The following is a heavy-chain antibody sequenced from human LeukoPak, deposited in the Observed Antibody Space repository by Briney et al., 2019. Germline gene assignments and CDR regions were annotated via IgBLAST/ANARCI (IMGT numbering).Heavy chain of an antibody. CDR3: ARVSPNTVTTLQYFDY. D-gene: IGHD4-17*01. CDR2: INSDGSST. J-gene: IGHJ4*02. Sequence: GGSLRLSCAASGFTFSSYWMHWVRQAPGKGLVWVSRINSDGSSTSYADSVKGRFTISRDNAKNSLYLQMNRLRAEDTAVYYCARVSPNTVTTLQYFDYWGQGTLVTVSS. CDR1: GFTFSSYW. V-gene: IGHV3-74*01.